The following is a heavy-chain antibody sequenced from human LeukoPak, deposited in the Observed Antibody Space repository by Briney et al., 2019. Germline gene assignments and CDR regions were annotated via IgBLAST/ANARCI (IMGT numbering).Heavy chain of an antibody. CDR2: IDPSDSDP. Sequence: GESLKISCKGSGYSFTSYWIGWVRRMPGKGLEWMGSIDPSDSDPTYSPSFQGHVTISADKSISTAYLQWSSLKASDTAMFYCARHVSHSGYPRHFDYWGQGSLVSVSS. D-gene: IGHD5-12*01. CDR3: ARHVSHSGYPRHFDY. V-gene: IGHV5-10-1*01. CDR1: GYSFTSYW. J-gene: IGHJ4*02.